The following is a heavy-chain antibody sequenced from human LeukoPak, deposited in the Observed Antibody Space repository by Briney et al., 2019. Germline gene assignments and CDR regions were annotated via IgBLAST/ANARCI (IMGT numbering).Heavy chain of an antibody. V-gene: IGHV1-69*05. J-gene: IGHJ4*02. Sequence: ASVKVSCKASGGTFSSYAISWVRQAPGQGLEWMGGIIPIFGTANYAQKFQGRVTITTDESTSTAYMELSSLRSEDTAVYYCARAGPAGYSYGPNIFDYWGQGTLVTVSS. CDR1: GGTFSSYA. CDR2: IIPIFGTA. CDR3: ARAGPAGYSYGPNIFDY. D-gene: IGHD5-18*01.